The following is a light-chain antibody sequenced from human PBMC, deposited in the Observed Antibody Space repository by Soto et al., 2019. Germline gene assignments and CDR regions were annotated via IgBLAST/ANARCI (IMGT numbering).Light chain of an antibody. V-gene: IGKV3-20*01. CDR1: QSVSGTY. CDR3: QQYGTLPTT. CDR2: GAS. J-gene: IGKJ3*01. Sequence: IVMTQSPGTLSLSPGERATLPCRASQSVSGTYLAWYQQTPGQAPRLLIYGASSRATGTPDRFSGSGSGTDFTLTISRLEPEDFTVYYCQQYGTLPTTFGPGTKVDIK.